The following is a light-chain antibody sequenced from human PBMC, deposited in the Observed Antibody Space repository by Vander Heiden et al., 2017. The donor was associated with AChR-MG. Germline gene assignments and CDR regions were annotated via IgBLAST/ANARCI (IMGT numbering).Light chain of an antibody. V-gene: IGLV3-1*01. J-gene: IGLJ2*01. CDR1: NLGNKY. CDR2: QDT. Sequence: SYELTHPPSVSVSPGQTASITCSGDNLGNKYACWYQQKPGQSPGLVIYQDTKRPSGIPERFSGSNSGNTATLTISGTQAMDEADYYCQAWDSNIQVGFGGGTKLTVL. CDR3: QAWDSNIQVG.